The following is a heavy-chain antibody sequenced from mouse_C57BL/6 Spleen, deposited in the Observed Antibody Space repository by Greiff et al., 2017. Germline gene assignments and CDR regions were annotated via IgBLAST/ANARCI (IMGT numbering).Heavy chain of an antibody. CDR2: FYPGSGSI. Sequence: QVQLQQSGAELVKPGASVTLSCKASGYTFTEYTIHWVKQRSGQGLEWIGWFYPGSGSIKYNEKFKDKATLTADKSSSTVYMELSRLTSEDSAVYFCARHEKSPHYGSSYAWFAYWGQGTLVTVSA. V-gene: IGHV1-62-2*01. J-gene: IGHJ3*01. CDR1: GYTFTEYT. D-gene: IGHD1-1*01. CDR3: ARHEKSPHYGSSYAWFAY.